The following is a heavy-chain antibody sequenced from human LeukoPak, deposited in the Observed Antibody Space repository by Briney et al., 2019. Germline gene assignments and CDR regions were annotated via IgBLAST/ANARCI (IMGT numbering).Heavy chain of an antibody. J-gene: IGHJ3*02. CDR3: ARGLRITMIVVVLDAFDI. CDR1: GGSFSGYY. D-gene: IGHD3-22*01. Sequence: PSETLSLTCAVYGGSFSGYYWSWIRQPPGKGLEWIGEINHSGSTYYNPSLKSRVTISVDTSKNQFSLKLSSVTAADTAVYYCARGLRITMIVVVLDAFDIWGKGTMVTVSS. CDR2: INHSGST. V-gene: IGHV4-34*01.